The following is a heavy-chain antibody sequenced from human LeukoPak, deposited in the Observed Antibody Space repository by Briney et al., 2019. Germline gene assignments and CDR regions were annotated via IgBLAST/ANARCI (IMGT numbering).Heavy chain of an antibody. Sequence: GGSLRLSCAASGFTFSSNWMHWVRQAPGKGPVWVSGINIDGSSTRYADSVKGRFTVSRDNSKSSLNLQMNSLRGGDTALYYCAKDSSSSKGLRDFGSWGQGTLVTVSS. J-gene: IGHJ4*02. CDR3: AKDSSSSKGLRDFGS. CDR2: INIDGSST. V-gene: IGHV3-74*01. CDR1: GFTFSSNW. D-gene: IGHD6-6*01.